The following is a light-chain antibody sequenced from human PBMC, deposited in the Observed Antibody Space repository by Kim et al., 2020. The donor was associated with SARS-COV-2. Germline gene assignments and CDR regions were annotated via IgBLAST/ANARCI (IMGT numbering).Light chain of an antibody. CDR3: QTWGTGLWE. Sequence: ASVKLTCTRSSGHSNYAIAWHHQQPEKGPRYLMKIDSDGGHIKGDGIPDRFSGSSSGAERYLTISSLQSEDEGDYYCQTWGTGLWEFGGGTKLTVL. CDR1: SGHSNYA. J-gene: IGLJ2*01. CDR2: IDSDGGH. V-gene: IGLV4-69*01.